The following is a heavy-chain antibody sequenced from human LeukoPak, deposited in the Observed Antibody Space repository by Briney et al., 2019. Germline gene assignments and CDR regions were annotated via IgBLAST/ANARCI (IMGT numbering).Heavy chain of an antibody. V-gene: IGHV3-23*01. D-gene: IGHD6-13*01. CDR1: GFTFSSYA. CDR2: ISGRGGST. Sequence: GGSLRLSCAASGFTFSSYAMSWVRQAPGKGLEWVSAISGRGGSTYYADSVKGRFTISRDNSKNTLYLQMNSLRAEDTAVYYCAKDLYSSSWYAFDYWGQGTLVTVSS. J-gene: IGHJ4*02. CDR3: AKDLYSSSWYAFDY.